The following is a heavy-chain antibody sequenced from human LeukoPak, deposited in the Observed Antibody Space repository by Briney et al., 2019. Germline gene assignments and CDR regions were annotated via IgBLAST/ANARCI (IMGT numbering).Heavy chain of an antibody. CDR3: ARGWYGMDV. V-gene: IGHV1-8*02. CDR2: MNPNSGNT. Sequence: ASVKVSCKASGGTLSSYAISWVRQAPGQGLEWMGWMNPNSGNTGYAQKFQGRVTMTRNTSISTAYMELSSLRSEDTAVYYCARGWYGMDVWGQGTTVTVSS. J-gene: IGHJ6*02. CDR1: GGTLSSYA.